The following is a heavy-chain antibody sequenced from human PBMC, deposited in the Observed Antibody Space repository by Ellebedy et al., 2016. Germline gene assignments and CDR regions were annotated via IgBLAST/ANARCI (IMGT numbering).Heavy chain of an antibody. D-gene: IGHD3-22*01. V-gene: IGHV3-33*01. CDR1: GFTFSSYG. Sequence: GGSLRLSXAASGFTFSSYGMHWVRQAPGKGLEWVAVIWYDGSNKYYADSVKGRFTISRDNSKNTLYLQMNSLRAEDTAVYYCARGKRNYYDSSGYPGDAFDIWGQGTMVTVSS. J-gene: IGHJ3*02. CDR3: ARGKRNYYDSSGYPGDAFDI. CDR2: IWYDGSNK.